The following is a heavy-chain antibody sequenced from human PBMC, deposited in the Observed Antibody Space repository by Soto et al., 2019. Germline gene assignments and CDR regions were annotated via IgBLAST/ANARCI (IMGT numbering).Heavy chain of an antibody. CDR1: GYTFTGYY. D-gene: IGHD2-2*01. CDR3: ASYQGYCSSTSCPIKPRPHYYGMDV. CDR2: INPNSGGT. J-gene: IGHJ6*02. Sequence: ASVKVSCKASGYTFTGYYMHWVRQAPGQGLEWMGWINPNSGGTNYAQKFQGWVTMTRDTSISTAYMELSRLRSDDTAVYYCASYQGYCSSTSCPIKPRPHYYGMDVWGQGTTVTVSS. V-gene: IGHV1-2*04.